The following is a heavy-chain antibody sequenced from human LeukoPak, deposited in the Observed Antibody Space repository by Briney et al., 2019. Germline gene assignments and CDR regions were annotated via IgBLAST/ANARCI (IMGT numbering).Heavy chain of an antibody. V-gene: IGHV1-69*13. D-gene: IGHD3-10*01. J-gene: IGHJ3*02. CDR2: IIPIFGTA. CDR3: ARPNYGSGTEDAFDI. CDR1: GGTFSSYA. Sequence: ASVKVSCKASGGTFSSYAISWVRQAPGQGLEWMGGIIPIFGTANYAQKFQGRVTITADESTSTAYMELRSLKSEVAAVYYCARPNYGSGTEDAFDIWGQGTMVTVSS.